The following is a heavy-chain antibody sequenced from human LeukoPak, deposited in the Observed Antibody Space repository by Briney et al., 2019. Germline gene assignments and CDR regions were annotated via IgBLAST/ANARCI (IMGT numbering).Heavy chain of an antibody. J-gene: IGHJ3*02. CDR1: GFTFSRYS. CDR3: ARDRIIYGDYGDAFDI. CDR2: ISSSSSYI. V-gene: IGHV3-21*01. Sequence: GGSLRLSCAASGFTFSRYSMNWVRQAPGRGLEWVSSISSSSSYIYYADSLKGRFTISRDNAKNSLYLQMNSLRAEDTAVYFCARDRIIYGDYGDAFDIWGQGQWSPSPQ. D-gene: IGHD4-17*01.